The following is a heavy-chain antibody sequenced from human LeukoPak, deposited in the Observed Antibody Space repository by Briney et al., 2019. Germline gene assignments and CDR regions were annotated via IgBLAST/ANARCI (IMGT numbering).Heavy chain of an antibody. D-gene: IGHD1-26*01. CDR2: ISGSGGSP. CDR1: GFTFSSYA. CDR3: AKVQVGATGL. V-gene: IGHV3-23*01. J-gene: IGHJ4*02. Sequence: GGSLTLSCSASGFTFSSYAMIWVRQAPGKGLEWVSAISGSGGSPYYADSVKGRFTISRDNSKNTLYLQMNSRGAEDTAVYDCAKVQVGATGLWGQGTLVTVSS.